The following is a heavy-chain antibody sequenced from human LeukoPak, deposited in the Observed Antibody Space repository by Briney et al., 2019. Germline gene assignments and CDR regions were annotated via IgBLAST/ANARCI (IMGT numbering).Heavy chain of an antibody. J-gene: IGHJ4*02. CDR1: GGSISSYY. V-gene: IGHV4-34*01. D-gene: IGHD2-21*02. CDR2: INHSGST. Sequence: SETLSLTCTVSGGSISSYYWSWIRQPPGKGLEWIGEINHSGSTNYNPSLKSRVTISVDTSKNQFSLRLSSVTAADTAVYYCARGGFYCGGDCYVDYWGQGTLVTVSS. CDR3: ARGGFYCGGDCYVDY.